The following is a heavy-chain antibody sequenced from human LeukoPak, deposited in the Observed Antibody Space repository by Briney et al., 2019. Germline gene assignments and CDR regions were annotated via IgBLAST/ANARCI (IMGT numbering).Heavy chain of an antibody. J-gene: IGHJ3*02. V-gene: IGHV3-74*01. CDR1: GFTFSTYW. CDR3: ATGHYYDSSGYYPLPDAFDI. CDR2: INSDGSST. D-gene: IGHD3-22*01. Sequence: GGSLRLSCAASGFTFSTYWMHWVRQAPGKGLVWVSRINSDGSSTTYADSVKGRFTISRDNAKKTLYLQMNSLRAEDTAVYYCATGHYYDSSGYYPLPDAFDIWGQGTMVTVSS.